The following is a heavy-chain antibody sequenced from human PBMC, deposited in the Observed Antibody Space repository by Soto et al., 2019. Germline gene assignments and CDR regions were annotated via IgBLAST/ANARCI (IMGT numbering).Heavy chain of an antibody. Sequence: SETLSLTCTVSGGSISSYYWSWIRQPPGKGLGWIGYIYYSGSTNYNPSLKSRVTISVDTSKNQFSLKLSSVTAADTAVYYCARRGQLVWRGGVHYYYGMDVWGQGTTVTVS. CDR1: GGSISSYY. J-gene: IGHJ6*02. CDR3: ARRGQLVWRGGVHYYYGMDV. V-gene: IGHV4-59*01. D-gene: IGHD6-6*01. CDR2: IYYSGST.